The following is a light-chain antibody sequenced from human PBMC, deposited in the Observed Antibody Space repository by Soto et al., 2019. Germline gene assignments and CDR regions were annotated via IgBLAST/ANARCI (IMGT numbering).Light chain of an antibody. Sequence: EIVMTQSPATLSVSPGERATLSCRASQSISSNLAWYQQKPGQAPRLLMFRTSSRATGFPARFSGSGSETEFNLTISSLQSEDFGVYYCQQYNNWPRATFGGGTKVDIK. CDR2: RTS. J-gene: IGKJ4*01. CDR3: QQYNNWPRAT. V-gene: IGKV3-15*01. CDR1: QSISSN.